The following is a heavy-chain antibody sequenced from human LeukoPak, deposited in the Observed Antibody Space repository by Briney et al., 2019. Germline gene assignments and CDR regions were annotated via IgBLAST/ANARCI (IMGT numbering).Heavy chain of an antibody. J-gene: IGHJ1*01. Sequence: GGSLRLSCAASGFTFSRNAMNWIRKAPGKGLERVASISGNGVGTYYADSVKRRFNISRDNSKNTLYLQMNSLSTEDTAVYHCAKDANYLGSGSYLIPIHFGGQGTLVTVSS. CDR1: GFTFSRNA. CDR3: AKDANYLGSGSYLIPIHF. D-gene: IGHD1-26*01. CDR2: ISGNGVGT. V-gene: IGHV3-23*01.